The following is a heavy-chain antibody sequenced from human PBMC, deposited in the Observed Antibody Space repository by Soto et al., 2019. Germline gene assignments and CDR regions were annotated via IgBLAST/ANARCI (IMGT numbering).Heavy chain of an antibody. CDR3: TRDAPVLLWFGELLHPGAFDI. Sequence: GGSLRLSCTASGFTFGDYAMSWFRQAPGKGLEWVGFIRSKAYGGTTEYAASVKGRFTISRDDSKSIAYLQMNSLKTEDTAVYYCTRDAPVLLWFGELLHPGAFDIWGQGTMVTVSS. D-gene: IGHD3-10*01. V-gene: IGHV3-49*03. CDR1: GFTFGDYA. J-gene: IGHJ3*02. CDR2: IRSKAYGGTT.